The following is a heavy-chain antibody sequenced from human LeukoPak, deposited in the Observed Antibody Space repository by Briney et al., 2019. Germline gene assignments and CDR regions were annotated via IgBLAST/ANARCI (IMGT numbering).Heavy chain of an antibody. V-gene: IGHV4-59*01. CDR2: IYYSGST. Sequence: PSETLSLTCTVSGGSISSYYWSWIRQPPGKGLEWIGYIYYSGSTNYNPSLKSRVTISVDTSKNQFSLKLSSVTAADTAVYYCAKDRFGCSSTSCYSLDYWGQGTLVTVSS. CDR3: AKDRFGCSSTSCYSLDY. J-gene: IGHJ4*02. CDR1: GGSISSYY. D-gene: IGHD2-2*01.